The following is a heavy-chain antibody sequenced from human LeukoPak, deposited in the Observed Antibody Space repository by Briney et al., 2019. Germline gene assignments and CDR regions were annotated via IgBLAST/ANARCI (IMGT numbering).Heavy chain of an antibody. CDR1: GGSISGYY. CDR2: IFHSGST. Sequence: PSETLSLTCTVSGGSISGYYWNWIRQPAGKGLEWIGRIFHSGSTNYNPSLNSRVTMSVDTSKNQFSLKLSSVTAADTAVYYCASYGEYYYDSSGYYRLLDYWGQGTLVTVSP. V-gene: IGHV4-4*07. CDR3: ASYGEYYYDSSGYYRLLDY. D-gene: IGHD3-22*01. J-gene: IGHJ4*02.